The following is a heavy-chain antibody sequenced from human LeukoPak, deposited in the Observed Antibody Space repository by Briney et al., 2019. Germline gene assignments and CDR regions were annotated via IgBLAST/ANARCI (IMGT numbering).Heavy chain of an antibody. CDR2: ISSSGSTI. D-gene: IGHD6-19*01. J-gene: IGHJ4*02. CDR3: ARRPYSSGWETSEPFDY. V-gene: IGHV3-48*03. CDR1: GFTFSSYE. Sequence: PGGSLRLSCAASGFTFSSYEMNWVRQAPGKGLEWVSYISSSGSTIYYAGSVKGRFTISRDNAKNSLYLQMNSLRAEDTAVYYCARRPYSSGWETSEPFDYWGQGTLVTVSS.